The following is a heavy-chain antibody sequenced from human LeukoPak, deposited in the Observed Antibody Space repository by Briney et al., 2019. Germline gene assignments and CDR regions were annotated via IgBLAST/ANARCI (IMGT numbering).Heavy chain of an antibody. J-gene: IGHJ4*02. CDR1: GYTFSTYD. D-gene: IGHD3-10*01. CDR2: MNPNSGNT. Sequence: ASVKVSCKASGYTFSTYDINWVRQAPGQGLEWMGWMNPNSGNTGYAQKFQGRVTMTRNTSISTAYMELSSLRSEDTAVYYCARGRPYYYGSASYYIKGFDYWGQGTLVTVSS. V-gene: IGHV1-8*01. CDR3: ARGRPYYYGSASYYIKGFDY.